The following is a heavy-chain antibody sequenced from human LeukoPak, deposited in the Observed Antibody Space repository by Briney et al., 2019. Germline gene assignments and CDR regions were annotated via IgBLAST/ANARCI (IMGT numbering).Heavy chain of an antibody. J-gene: IGHJ6*03. D-gene: IGHD2-2*01. CDR1: GFTFDDYT. V-gene: IGHV3-43*01. CDR3: AKSSAAMSYYYYYMDV. Sequence: GGSLRLSCAASGFTFDDYTMHWVRQAPGKGLEWVSLISWDGGSTYCADSVKGRFTISRDNSKNSLYLQMNSLRTEDTALYYCAKSSAAMSYYYYYMDVWAKGPRSPSP. CDR2: ISWDGGST.